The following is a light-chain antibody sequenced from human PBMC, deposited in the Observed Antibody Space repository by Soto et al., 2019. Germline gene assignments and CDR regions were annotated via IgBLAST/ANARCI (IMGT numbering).Light chain of an antibody. CDR1: QSVLYSSNNKHY. CDR2: WAS. J-gene: IGKJ1*01. V-gene: IGKV4-1*01. CDR3: QQYYRPWT. Sequence: DIVMTQSPDSLAVSLGERATINCKSSQSVLYSSNNKHYLAWYQQKPGQPPKLLIYWASTRESGVPDRFSGSGSGTDFTLTISSLQAADVAVYYCQQYYRPWTFGQGTKVEIK.